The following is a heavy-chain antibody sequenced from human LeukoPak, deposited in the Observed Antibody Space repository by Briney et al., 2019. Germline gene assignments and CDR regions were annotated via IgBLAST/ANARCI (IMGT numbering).Heavy chain of an antibody. CDR1: GFTVSSNY. CDR2: IYSGGST. D-gene: IGHD4-17*01. CDR3: AKDRVPLYGDLINWFDP. J-gene: IGHJ5*02. Sequence: GGSLRLSCAASGFTVSSNYMSWVRQAPGKGLEWVSVIYSGGSTYYADSVKGRFTISRDNSKNTLYLQMNSLRAEDTAVYYCAKDRVPLYGDLINWFDPWGQGTLVTVSS. V-gene: IGHV3-66*01.